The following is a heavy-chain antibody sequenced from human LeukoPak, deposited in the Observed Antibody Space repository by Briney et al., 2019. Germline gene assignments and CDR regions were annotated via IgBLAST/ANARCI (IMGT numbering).Heavy chain of an antibody. V-gene: IGHV4-59*01. Sequence: SETLSLTCTVSGGSISSYYWSWIRQPPGKGLEWIGYIYYSGSTNYNPSLKSRVTISVDTSKNQFSLKLSSVTAADTAVYYCARGYSSFDYWGQGTLVTVSS. D-gene: IGHD6-19*01. CDR3: ARGYSSFDY. CDR1: GGSISSYY. CDR2: IYYSGST. J-gene: IGHJ4*02.